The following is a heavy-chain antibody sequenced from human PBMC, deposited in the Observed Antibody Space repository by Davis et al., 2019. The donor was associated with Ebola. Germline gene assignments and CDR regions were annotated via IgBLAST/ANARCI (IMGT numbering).Heavy chain of an antibody. V-gene: IGHV2-5*02. CDR2: IYWDDDK. D-gene: IGHD5-12*01. Sequence: SGPTLVKPTQTLTLTCSFSGFSLSTSGVGVGWIHQPPGKALEWLVVIYWDDDKYYSPSLKSRLTITKDTSKNQVVLTMTNMDPVDTATYYCAHRLYSNKFPDAFDIWGQGTMVTVSS. CDR1: GFSLSTSGVG. CDR3: AHRLYSNKFPDAFDI. J-gene: IGHJ3*02.